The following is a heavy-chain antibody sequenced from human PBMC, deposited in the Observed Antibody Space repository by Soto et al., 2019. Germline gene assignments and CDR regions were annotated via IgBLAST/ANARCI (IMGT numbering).Heavy chain of an antibody. V-gene: IGHV1-46*01. J-gene: IGHJ6*02. CDR3: ASSYSNYALIDYYYYGMDV. Sequence: ASVKVSCKASGYTFTSYYMHWVRQAPGQGLEWMGIINPSGGSTNYAQKFQGRVTMTRDTSASTAYMELSSLRSEDTAVYYCASSYSNYALIDYYYYGMDVWGQGTTVTVSS. CDR1: GYTFTSYY. D-gene: IGHD4-4*01. CDR2: INPSGGST.